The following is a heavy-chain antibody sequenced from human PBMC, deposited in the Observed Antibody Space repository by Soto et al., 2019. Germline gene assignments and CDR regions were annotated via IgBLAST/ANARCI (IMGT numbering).Heavy chain of an antibody. CDR2: IKQDGSEK. J-gene: IGHJ3*02. CDR3: ARGFNSALDI. Sequence: GGSLRLSCAATGFIFSSYWISWVRQAPGKGLEWVANIKQDGSEKYYVDSAKGRFTISRDNAKNSLHLQMNSLRAEDTAVYYCARGFNSALDIWGQGKMVTVSS. CDR1: GFIFSSYW. V-gene: IGHV3-7*01.